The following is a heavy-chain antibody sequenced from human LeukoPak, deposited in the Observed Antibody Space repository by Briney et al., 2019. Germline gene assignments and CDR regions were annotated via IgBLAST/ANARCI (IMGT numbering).Heavy chain of an antibody. D-gene: IGHD2/OR15-2a*01. CDR3: ARVSWPNDAFDI. V-gene: IGHV4-59*01. Sequence: PSETLSLTCTVSGGSISSYYWSWIRQPPGKGLEWIGYIYYSGSTNYNPSLKSRVTISVDTSKNQFSLKLSSVTAADTAVYYCARVSWPNDAFDIWSQGTMVTVSS. CDR1: GGSISSYY. J-gene: IGHJ3*02. CDR2: IYYSGST.